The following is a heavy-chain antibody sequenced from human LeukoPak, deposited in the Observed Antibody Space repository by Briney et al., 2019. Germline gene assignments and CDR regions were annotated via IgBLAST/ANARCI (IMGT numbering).Heavy chain of an antibody. D-gene: IGHD6-19*01. CDR2: TYYRSKWCN. J-gene: IGHJ4*02. CDR3: TRSQGSGPQDY. V-gene: IGHV6-1*01. CDR1: GDSVSSNSAA. Sequence: QTLSLTCAISGDSVSSNSAAWNWIRQPPSRGLEWLGRTYYRSKWCNDYAVSVKSRISINPDTSKNQFSLQLNSVTPEDTAVYYCTRSQGSGPQDYWGQGTLATVSS.